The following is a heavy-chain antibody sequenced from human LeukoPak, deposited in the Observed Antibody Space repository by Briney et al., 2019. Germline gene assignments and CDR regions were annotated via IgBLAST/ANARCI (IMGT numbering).Heavy chain of an antibody. Sequence: RASVKVSCKASGYTFTGHYIHWVRQAPGQGLEWMGWINLNSGGRSYAEKFRGRVAMTRDTSISTAYTELSRLRSDDTAIYYCARDPCSAGSCDSSYFDFWGQGTLVTVSS. CDR3: ARDPCSAGSCDSSYFDF. CDR2: INLNSGGR. D-gene: IGHD2-15*01. J-gene: IGHJ4*02. V-gene: IGHV1-2*02. CDR1: GYTFTGHY.